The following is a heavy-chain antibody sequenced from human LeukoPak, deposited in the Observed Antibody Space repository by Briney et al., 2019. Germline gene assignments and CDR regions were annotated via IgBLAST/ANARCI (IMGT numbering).Heavy chain of an antibody. CDR2: ISAYNGNT. V-gene: IGHV1-18*01. CDR1: GYTFTSYG. CDR3: ARDRRTTIFGVVITRDFDY. Sequence: ASVKVSCKASGYTFTSYGISWVRQAPGHGLEWMGWISAYNGNTNYAQKLQGRVTMTTDTSTSTAYMELRSLRSDDTAVYHCARDRRTTIFGVVITRDFDYWGQGTLVTVSS. J-gene: IGHJ4*02. D-gene: IGHD3-3*01.